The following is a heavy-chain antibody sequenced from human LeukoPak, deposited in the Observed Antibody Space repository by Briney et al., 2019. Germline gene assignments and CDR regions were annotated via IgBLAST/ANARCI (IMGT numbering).Heavy chain of an antibody. J-gene: IGHJ4*02. CDR3: ARGGYSSSWSFDH. D-gene: IGHD6-13*01. V-gene: IGHV1-46*01. CDR2: INPSGGTT. CDR1: GYTFTSYY. Sequence: ASVKVSCKASGYTFTSYYMHWVRQAPGQGLEWMGIINPSGGTTRYAQKFQGRVNLTRDTSTSTVYMELSSLRSADTAIYYCARGGYSSSWSFDHWGQGTLVTVSS.